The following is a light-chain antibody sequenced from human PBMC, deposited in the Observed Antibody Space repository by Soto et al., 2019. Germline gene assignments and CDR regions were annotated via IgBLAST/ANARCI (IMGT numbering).Light chain of an antibody. J-gene: IGKJ2*01. CDR1: PSISVY. V-gene: IGKV1-5*01. Sequence: IQMTQSPSTLSASVGDRVTITCRASPSISVYLAWYQQRPREAPKLLIYGGSSLESGVPSRFSGSGSGTEFTLTISSLQPTDFATYYCHQYATSSPTFGQGTKLEI. CDR2: GGS. CDR3: HQYATSSPT.